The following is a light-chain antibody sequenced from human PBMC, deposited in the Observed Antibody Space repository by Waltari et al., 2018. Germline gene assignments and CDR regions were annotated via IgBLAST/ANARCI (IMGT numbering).Light chain of an antibody. CDR2: DSS. J-gene: IGKJ4*01. Sequence: DIQMTQSPSSLSASIGDRVTITCQASQNITNYLNWYQHKPGKAPNLLIYDSSSLETGVPSRFTGSGSATDFTFTISSLQPEDLATYYCQQYHNLPLTFGGGTKVDI. CDR3: QQYHNLPLT. CDR1: QNITNY. V-gene: IGKV1-33*01.